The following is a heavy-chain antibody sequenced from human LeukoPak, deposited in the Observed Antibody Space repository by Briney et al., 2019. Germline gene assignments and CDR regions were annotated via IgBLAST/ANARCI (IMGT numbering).Heavy chain of an antibody. CDR2: ISGSGGST. CDR3: AKGAFSYYDILTGYYTYFDY. Sequence: GGSLRLSCAASGFTLSSYAMSWVRQAPGKGLEWVSAISGSGGSTYYAYSVKGRFTISRDNSKNTLYLQMNSLRAEDTAVYYCAKGAFSYYDILTGYYTYFDYWGQGTLVTVSS. V-gene: IGHV3-23*01. J-gene: IGHJ4*02. CDR1: GFTLSSYA. D-gene: IGHD3-9*01.